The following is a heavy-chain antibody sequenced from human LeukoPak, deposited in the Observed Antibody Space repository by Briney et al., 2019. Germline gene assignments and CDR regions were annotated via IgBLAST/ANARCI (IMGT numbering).Heavy chain of an antibody. CDR1: GASISSHY. V-gene: IGHV4-59*08. CDR3: ARLTDDVVVPSITYHYFDS. J-gene: IGHJ4*02. Sequence: SETLSLTCTVSGASISSHYWSWVRQPPGKGLEYIAYIHYSGDSNYNPSLNNRVTMSIDTSKNQLSLKLRSVTAADTAVYYCARLTDDVVVPSITYHYFDSWGQGTRVTVSS. D-gene: IGHD2-2*01. CDR2: IHYSGDS.